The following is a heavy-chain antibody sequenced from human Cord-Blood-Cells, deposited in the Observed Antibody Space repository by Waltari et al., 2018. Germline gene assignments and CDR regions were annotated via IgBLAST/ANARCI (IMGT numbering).Heavy chain of an antibody. CDR2: IIAIFGTA. D-gene: IGHD1-7*01. V-gene: IGHV1-69*01. J-gene: IGHJ5*02. CDR1: GGTFSSYA. CDR3: ARMAGGNYWFDP. Sequence: QVQLVQSGAEVKKRGSSVKVASKASGGTFSSYAISWVRQAPGRGLEWMGGIIAIFGTANCAQKFQGRVTITADDATSTAYMELSSVRSEDAAVYSCARMAGGNYWFDPWGQGTLVTVSS.